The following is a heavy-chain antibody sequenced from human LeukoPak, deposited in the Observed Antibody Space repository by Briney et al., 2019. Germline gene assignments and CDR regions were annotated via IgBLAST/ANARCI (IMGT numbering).Heavy chain of an antibody. CDR2: IYYSGST. CDR1: GGSISSGGYS. D-gene: IGHD3-3*01. V-gene: IGHV4-31*03. CDR3: ASGRVVPYYFDY. Sequence: SETLSLTCTVSGGSISSGGYSWSWIRQHPGKGLEWIGYIYYSGSTYYNPSLKSRVTISVDTSKNQFSLKLSSVTAADTAVYYCASGRVVPYYFDYWGQGTLVTVPS. J-gene: IGHJ4*02.